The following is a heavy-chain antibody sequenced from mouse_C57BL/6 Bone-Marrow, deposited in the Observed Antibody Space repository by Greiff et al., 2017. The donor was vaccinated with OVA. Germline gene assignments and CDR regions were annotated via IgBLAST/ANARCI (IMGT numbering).Heavy chain of an antibody. CDR2: IYPGNSDT. CDR3: TGTYDGYFWFAY. Sequence: VQLQQSGTVLARPGASVKMSCKTSGYTFTSYWMHWVKQRPGPGLEWIGAIYPGNSDTSYNQKFKGKAKLTAVTSASTAYMELSSLTNEDSAVYYCTGTYDGYFWFAYWGQGTLVTVSA. V-gene: IGHV1-5*01. CDR1: GYTFTSYW. D-gene: IGHD2-3*01. J-gene: IGHJ3*01.